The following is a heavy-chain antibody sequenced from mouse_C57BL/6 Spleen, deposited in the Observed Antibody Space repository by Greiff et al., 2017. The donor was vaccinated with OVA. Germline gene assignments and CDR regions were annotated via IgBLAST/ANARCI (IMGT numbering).Heavy chain of an antibody. J-gene: IGHJ4*01. D-gene: IGHD1-1*01. CDR2: IDPETGGT. CDR1: GYPFTDYE. CDR3: TWRNYDYSMGY. V-gene: IGHV1-15*01. Sequence: VQLQQSGAELVRPGASVTLSCKASGYPFTDYEMHWVKQTPVHGLEWIGAIDPETGGTAYNQKFKGKAILNADKSSSTAYMELGSLTSEDAAVDYCTWRNYDYSMGYWGQGASVTVSS.